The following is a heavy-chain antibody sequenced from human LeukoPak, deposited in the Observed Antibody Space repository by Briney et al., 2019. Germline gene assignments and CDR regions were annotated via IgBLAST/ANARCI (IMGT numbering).Heavy chain of an antibody. CDR1: GGSITTTNW. CDR2: VHLNGAT. D-gene: IGHD1-26*01. Sequence: SETLSLTCAVSGGSITTTNWWSWVRQPPGKGLEWIGEVHLNGATNYNPSLESRFSMSIDKSNNHLSLEVTSVTAANTAMYYCTRESGAFSPFGFWGQGTLVTVSS. CDR3: TRESGAFSPFGF. V-gene: IGHV4-4*02. J-gene: IGHJ4*02.